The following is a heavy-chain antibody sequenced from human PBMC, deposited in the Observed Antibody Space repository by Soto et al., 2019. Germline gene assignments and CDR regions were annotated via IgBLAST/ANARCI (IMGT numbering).Heavy chain of an antibody. CDR2: IAVGGET. J-gene: IGHJ6*03. Sequence: GGSLRLSCAASGFIVSSYDLHWVRQAAGKGLEWVSAIAVGGETYYADSVKGRFTISRENAKNALNLQMDSLRAGDTAVYYCVREVCRTGAGCFSWDYMDVWGKGTTVTVSS. CDR1: GFIVSSYD. D-gene: IGHD2-15*01. CDR3: VREVCRTGAGCFSWDYMDV. V-gene: IGHV3-13*01.